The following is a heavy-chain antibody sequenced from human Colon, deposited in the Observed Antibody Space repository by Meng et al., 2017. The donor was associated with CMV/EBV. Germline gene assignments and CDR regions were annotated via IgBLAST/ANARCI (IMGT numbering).Heavy chain of an antibody. V-gene: IGHV1-2*02. CDR1: GYNTFTGYY. CDR3: ARDFSSGWRDFDY. D-gene: IGHD6-19*01. CDR2: INPSTGGT. J-gene: IGHJ4*02. Sequence: ASVKVSCKASGYNTFTGYYMHWVRQAPGQGLEWMGWINPSTGGTTYAQNFQGRVTMTRDTSYSTAYMELGRLRSDDTAVYYCARDFSSGWRDFDYWGQGTLVTVSS.